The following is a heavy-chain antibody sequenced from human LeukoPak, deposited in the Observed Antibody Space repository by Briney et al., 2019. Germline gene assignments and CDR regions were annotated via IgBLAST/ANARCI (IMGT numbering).Heavy chain of an antibody. V-gene: IGHV2-5*02. Sequence: SGPTLVNPTQTLTLTCTFSGFSLSTSGVAVGWIRQPPGKGLEWLALIYWDDDKRYSPSLKSRLTITKDTSKNQVVLTMTNMDPVDTATYYCAHRRGGYYDSSGYQPFYFDYWGQGTLVTVSS. D-gene: IGHD3-22*01. CDR3: AHRRGGYYDSSGYQPFYFDY. CDR2: IYWDDDK. CDR1: GFSLSTSGVA. J-gene: IGHJ4*02.